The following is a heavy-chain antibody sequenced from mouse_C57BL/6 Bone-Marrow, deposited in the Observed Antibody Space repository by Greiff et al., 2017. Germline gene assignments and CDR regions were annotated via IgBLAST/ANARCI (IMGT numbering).Heavy chain of an antibody. V-gene: IGHV5-4*01. CDR2: ISDGGSYT. CDR1: GFTFSSYA. D-gene: IGHD2-12*01. J-gene: IGHJ2*01. CDR3: ARGDYSDYYFDY. Sequence: EVQGVESGGGLVKPGGSLKLSCAASGFTFSSYAMSWVRQTPEKRLEWVATISDGGSYTYYPDNVKGRFTISRDNDKNNLYLQMSHLKSEDTAMYYCARGDYSDYYFDYWGQGTTRTVSS.